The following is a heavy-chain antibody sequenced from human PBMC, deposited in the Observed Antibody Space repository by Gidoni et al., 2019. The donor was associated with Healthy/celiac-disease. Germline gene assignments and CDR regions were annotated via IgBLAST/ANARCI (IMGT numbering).Heavy chain of an antibody. CDR2: ISSSSSTI. V-gene: IGHV3-48*02. J-gene: IGHJ5*02. CDR1: VFTFSRYS. Sequence: EVQLVESGGGLVQPGGSLRLSCAASVFTFSRYSMNWVRQAPGKGLEWVSYISSSSSTIYYAEAVKGRVTISRDNAKNSLDLKMNSLRDEDTAVYYCASSYCGGDCYFSNWFDPWGQGTLVTVSS. D-gene: IGHD2-21*01. CDR3: ASSYCGGDCYFSNWFDP.